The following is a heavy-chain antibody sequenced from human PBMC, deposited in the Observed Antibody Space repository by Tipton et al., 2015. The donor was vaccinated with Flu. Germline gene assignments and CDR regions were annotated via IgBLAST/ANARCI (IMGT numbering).Heavy chain of an antibody. D-gene: IGHD2-21*01. Sequence: TLSLTCTVSGGSISSSSYYWGWIRQPPEKGLEWIGSIYSSGSTYYNPSLKSRVTISVDTSKNQFSLKLSSVTAADTAAYYCARHQAGLLNGFDPWGQGTLVTVSS. J-gene: IGHJ5*02. V-gene: IGHV4-39*01. CDR2: IYSSGST. CDR3: ARHQAGLLNGFDP. CDR1: GGSISSSSYY.